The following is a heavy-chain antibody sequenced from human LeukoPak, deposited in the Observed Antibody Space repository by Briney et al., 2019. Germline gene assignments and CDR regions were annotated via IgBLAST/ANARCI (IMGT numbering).Heavy chain of an antibody. CDR3: ARNFDSYNAFDV. V-gene: IGHV4-4*07. CDR1: RGSINNYY. D-gene: IGHD3-22*01. J-gene: IGHJ3*01. CDR2: IYSSGST. Sequence: SETLSLTCTVSRGSINNYYWSWIRQPAGKGLEWIGRIYSSGSTYYNPSLKSRVTISVDTSKNQFSLKLSSVTAADTAVYYCARNFDSYNAFDVWGQGTMVTVSS.